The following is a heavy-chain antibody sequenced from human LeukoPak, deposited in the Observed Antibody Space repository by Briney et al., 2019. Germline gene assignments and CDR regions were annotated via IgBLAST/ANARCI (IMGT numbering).Heavy chain of an antibody. CDR2: ISGSGGST. V-gene: IGHV3-23*01. CDR1: GFTFSSYA. Sequence: GGSLRLSCAASGFTFSSYAMSWVRQAPGKGLEWVSAISGSGGSTYYADSVKGRFTISRDNSKNTLYLQMNSLRAEDTAVYLCVKGGRVEATSHFDYWGQGTLVTVSS. D-gene: IGHD1-26*01. CDR3: VKGGRVEATSHFDY. J-gene: IGHJ4*02.